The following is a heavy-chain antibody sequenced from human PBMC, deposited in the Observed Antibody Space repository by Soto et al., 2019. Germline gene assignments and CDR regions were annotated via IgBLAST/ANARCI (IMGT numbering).Heavy chain of an antibody. CDR1: GFTFSSYG. Sequence: PGGSLRLSCAASGFTFSSYGMHWVRQAPGKGLEWVAVISLDGSNKYYADSVKGRFTISRDNSKNTLNLQMNSLRAEDTAVYYCAKALAAYDSTAYINTWGQGTVLPVSS. CDR2: ISLDGSNK. V-gene: IGHV3-30*18. J-gene: IGHJ5*02. CDR3: AKALAAYDSTAYINT. D-gene: IGHD3-22*01.